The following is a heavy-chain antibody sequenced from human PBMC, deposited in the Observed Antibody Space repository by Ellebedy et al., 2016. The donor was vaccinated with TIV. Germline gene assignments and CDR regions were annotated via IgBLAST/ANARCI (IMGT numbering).Heavy chain of an antibody. J-gene: IGHJ5*02. V-gene: IGHV3-48*02. CDR3: ARGLGPGPSDWFDP. CDR1: GFSFSSDS. CDR2: IGSNGFTT. Sequence: GESLKISCAASGFSFSSDSVNWVRQAPGKGLEWISYIGSNGFTTYYADSVKGRFTISRDFAKRSVYLQMNDLRDEDTAVYYCARGLGPGPSDWFDPWGQGTLVTVSS. D-gene: IGHD3/OR15-3a*01.